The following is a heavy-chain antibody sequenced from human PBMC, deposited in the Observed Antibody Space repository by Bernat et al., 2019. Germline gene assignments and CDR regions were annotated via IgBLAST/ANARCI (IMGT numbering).Heavy chain of an antibody. CDR1: GGSFSGYY. Sequence: QVQLQQWGAGLLKPSETLSLTCAVYGGSFSGYYWSWIRQPPGKGLEWIGEINHSGSTNYNPSLKSRVTISVDTSENQFSLKLSSVTAADTAVYYCARGLRWPQYYFDYWGQGTLVTVSS. CDR3: ARGLRWPQYYFDY. J-gene: IGHJ4*02. CDR2: INHSGST. D-gene: IGHD4-23*01. V-gene: IGHV4-34*01.